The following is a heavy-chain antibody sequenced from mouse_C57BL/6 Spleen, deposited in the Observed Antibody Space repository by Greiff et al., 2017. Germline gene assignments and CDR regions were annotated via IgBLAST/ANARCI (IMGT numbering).Heavy chain of an antibody. D-gene: IGHD1-1*01. CDR3: ARIPYYYGSSPYAMDY. CDR1: GYTFTSYW. J-gene: IGHJ4*01. Sequence: QVQLQQPGAELVKPGASVKMSCKASGYTFTSYWITWVKQRPGQGLEWIGDIYPGSGRTNYNEKFKSKATLTVDTSSSTAYMQLSSLTSEDSAVYYCARIPYYYGSSPYAMDYWGQGTSVTVSS. CDR2: IYPGSGRT. V-gene: IGHV1-55*01.